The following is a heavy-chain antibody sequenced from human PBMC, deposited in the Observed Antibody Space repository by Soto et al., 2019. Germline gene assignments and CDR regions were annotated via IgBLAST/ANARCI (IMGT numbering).Heavy chain of an antibody. CDR2: ISSTTNYI. J-gene: IGHJ4*02. Sequence: LRLSCAASGFTFSRYSMNWVRQAPGKGLEWVSSISSTTNYIYYADSMKGRFTVSRDNAKNSVYLDMNSLSAEDTAVYYRARESEDLTSNFDYWGQGTLVTVSS. V-gene: IGHV3-21*01. CDR1: GFTFSRYS. CDR3: ARESEDLTSNFDY.